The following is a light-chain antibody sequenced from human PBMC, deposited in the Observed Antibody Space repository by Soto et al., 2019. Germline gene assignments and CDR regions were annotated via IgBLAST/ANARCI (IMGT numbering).Light chain of an antibody. CDR3: KQDHSYPLET. CDR2: GAS. CDR1: QSVSSSY. V-gene: IGKV3D-7*01. Sequence: STLSSSVGERVTLSCRASQSVSSSYLAWYQQKRGQAPRLLIHGASSRATGIPDRFIGSGSGTEFTLTISSLQPADDATFYCKQDHSYPLETFRQGTKVDIK. J-gene: IGKJ1*01.